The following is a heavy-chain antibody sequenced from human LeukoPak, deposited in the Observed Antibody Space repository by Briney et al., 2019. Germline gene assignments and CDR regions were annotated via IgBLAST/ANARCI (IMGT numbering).Heavy chain of an antibody. CDR1: GFTFSSYW. CDR3: ARSNVLRYFDWLSGSYYYYYYMDV. D-gene: IGHD3-9*01. J-gene: IGHJ6*03. V-gene: IGHV3-7*01. Sequence: GGSLRLSCAASGFTFSSYWMSWVRQAPGKGLEWVANIKQDGSEKYYVDSVKGRFTISRDNSKNSLYLQMNSLRAEDTAVYYCARSNVLRYFDWLSGSYYYYYYMDVWGKGTTVTVSS. CDR2: IKQDGSEK.